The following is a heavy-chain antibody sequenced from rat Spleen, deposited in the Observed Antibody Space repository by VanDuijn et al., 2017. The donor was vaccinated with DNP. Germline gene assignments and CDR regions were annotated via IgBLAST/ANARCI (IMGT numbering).Heavy chain of an antibody. J-gene: IGHJ4*01. CDR2: ISYSGST. CDR3: ARWPGYNPPYAMDA. V-gene: IGHV3-1*01. D-gene: IGHD1-4*01. CDR1: AYSITTNY. Sequence: EVQLQESGPGLVKPSQSLSLTCSVTAYSITTNYWGWIRKFPGDKMEWVGHISYSGSTNYNPSLKSRISITRDTSKNQFFLQLNSVTTEDTATYYCARWPGYNPPYAMDAWGQGTSVTVSS.